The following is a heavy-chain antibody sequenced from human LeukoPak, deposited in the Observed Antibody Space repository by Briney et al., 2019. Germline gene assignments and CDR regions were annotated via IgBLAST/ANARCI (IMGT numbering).Heavy chain of an antibody. CDR2: IYYSGST. CDR3: ARDPQGGPMGY. D-gene: IGHD1-26*01. CDR1: GGSISSSSYY. V-gene: IGHV4-39*07. J-gene: IGHJ4*02. Sequence: SETLSLTCTVSGGSISSSSYYWGWVRQPPGKGLEWIGSIYYSGSTYYNPSLKSRVTISVDTSKNQFSLKLSSVTAADTAVYYCARDPQGGPMGYWGQGTLVTVSS.